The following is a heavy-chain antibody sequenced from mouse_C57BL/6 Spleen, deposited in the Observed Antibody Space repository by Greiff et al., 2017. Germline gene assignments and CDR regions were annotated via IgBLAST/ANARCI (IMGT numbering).Heavy chain of an antibody. CDR2: INPGSGGT. J-gene: IGHJ4*01. CDR3: ARSTMVTTGAMVY. V-gene: IGHV1-54*01. CDR1: GYAFTNYL. Sequence: VQLQQSGAELVRPGTSVKVSCKASGYAFTNYLIEWVKQRPGQGLEWIGVINPGSGGTTYNEKFKGKATLPADKSSSTAYMQLSSLTSEDSAVYFCARSTMVTTGAMVYWGQGTSVTVSS. D-gene: IGHD2-2*01.